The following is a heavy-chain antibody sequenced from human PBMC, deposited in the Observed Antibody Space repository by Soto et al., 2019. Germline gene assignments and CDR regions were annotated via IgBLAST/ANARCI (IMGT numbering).Heavy chain of an antibody. CDR2: ISAYNGNT. D-gene: IGHD5-12*01. CDR3: ARERKMATWVYYYYYGMDV. CDR1: GYTFTSYG. V-gene: IGHV1-18*01. Sequence: QVQLVQSGAEVKKPGASVKVSCKASGYTFTSYGISWVRQAPGRGLAWMGGISAYNGNTNYAQKLQGRVTMPTDTSASTAYMALRSLRSDDTAVYYCARERKMATWVYYYYYGMDVWGQGTTVTVS. J-gene: IGHJ6*02.